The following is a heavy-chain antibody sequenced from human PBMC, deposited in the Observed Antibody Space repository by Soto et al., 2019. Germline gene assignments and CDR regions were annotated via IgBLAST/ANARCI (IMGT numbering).Heavy chain of an antibody. Sequence: GGSLRLSCAASGFTFDDYTMHWVRQAPGKGLEWVSLISWDGGSTYYADSVKGRFTISRDNSKNSLYLQMNSLRTEDTALYYCAKYIGGYYYGMYVWAQRTTVTVS. J-gene: IGHJ6*02. CDR1: GFTFDDYT. V-gene: IGHV3-43*01. CDR3: AKYIGGYYYGMYV. CDR2: ISWDGGST.